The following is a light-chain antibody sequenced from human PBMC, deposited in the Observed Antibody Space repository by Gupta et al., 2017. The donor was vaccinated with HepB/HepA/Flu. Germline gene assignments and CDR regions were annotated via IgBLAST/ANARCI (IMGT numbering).Light chain of an antibody. V-gene: IGKV2-28*01. J-gene: IGKJ2*01. CDR2: LGS. CDR3: MQALQNHPRNT. Sequence: EIVMTQSPFSLPVSPGEPASISCRSSQSLLHSNGYNYLDWYMQKPGQSPQLLIYLGSNRASGVNDRFSGSGEGTDCTLKISRGEAEDVGVYYCMQALQNHPRNTFGQGTKLEIK. CDR1: QSLLHSNGYNY.